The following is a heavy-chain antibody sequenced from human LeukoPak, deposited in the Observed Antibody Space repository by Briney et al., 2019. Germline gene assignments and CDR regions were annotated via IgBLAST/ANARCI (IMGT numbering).Heavy chain of an antibody. Sequence: GGSLRLSCAASGXTFSDYAMHWVRQAPGKGLEWVAVTSYDGRNKYYADSAKGRVSISRDNSKNTLYLQMNSLRAEDTAVYYCARDFFRYDYWGQGTLVTVSS. V-gene: IGHV3-30*04. CDR3: ARDFFRYDY. J-gene: IGHJ4*02. CDR2: TSYDGRNK. CDR1: GXTFSDYA. D-gene: IGHD3-3*01.